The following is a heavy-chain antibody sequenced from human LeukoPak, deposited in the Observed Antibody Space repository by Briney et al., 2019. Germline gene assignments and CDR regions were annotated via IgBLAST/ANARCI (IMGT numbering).Heavy chain of an antibody. D-gene: IGHD3-22*01. Sequence: SGPTLVKPTQTLTLTCTFSGFSLSTRGVGVGWIRQPPGKALEWLALIYWDDDKRYNPSLKSRLTITKDTSKNQVVLTMTNMDPVDTGTYYCAHSSRYYDPSGFFFDYWGQGTLVTVSS. CDR1: GFSLSTRGVG. J-gene: IGHJ4*02. V-gene: IGHV2-5*02. CDR3: AHSSRYYDPSGFFFDY. CDR2: IYWDDDK.